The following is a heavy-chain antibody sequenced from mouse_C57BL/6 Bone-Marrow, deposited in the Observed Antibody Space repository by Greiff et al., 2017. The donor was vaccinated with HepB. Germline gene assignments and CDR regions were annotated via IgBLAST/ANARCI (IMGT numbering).Heavy chain of an antibody. V-gene: IGHV5-4*01. CDR3: ARGFDGYFYWYFDV. CDR2: ISDGGSYT. Sequence: EVQVVESGGGLVKPGGSLKLSCAASGFTFSSYAMSWVRQTPEKRLEWVATISDGGSYTYYPDNVKGRFTISRANAKNNLYLQMSHLKSEDTAMYYCARGFDGYFYWYFDVWGTGTTVTVSS. J-gene: IGHJ1*03. CDR1: GFTFSSYA. D-gene: IGHD2-3*01.